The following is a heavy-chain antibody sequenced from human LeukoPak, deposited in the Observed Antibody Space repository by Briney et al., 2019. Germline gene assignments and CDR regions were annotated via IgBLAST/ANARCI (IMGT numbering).Heavy chain of an antibody. CDR2: INPNSGGT. V-gene: IGHV1-2*02. CDR3: ARDRLHKYHLPSSGYYGVPDY. D-gene: IGHD3-22*01. J-gene: IGHJ4*02. Sequence: GASVKVSCKASGYTFTGFYIHWVRQAPGQGLEWMGWINPNSGGTNYAQKFQGRVTMTRDMSTSTVYMELSSLRSEDTAVYYCARDRLHKYHLPSSGYYGVPDYWGQGTLVAVSS. CDR1: GYTFTGFY.